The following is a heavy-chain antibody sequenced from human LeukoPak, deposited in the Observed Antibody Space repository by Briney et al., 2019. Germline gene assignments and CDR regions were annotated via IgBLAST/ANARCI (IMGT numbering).Heavy chain of an antibody. D-gene: IGHD3-3*01. CDR3: AKFTIFGVVKLPRGY. CDR2: ISGSGGST. V-gene: IGHV3-23*01. Sequence: GGSLRLSCAASGFTFSSYAMSWVRQAPGKGLEWVSAISGSGGSTYYADSVKGRFTISRDNSKNTLYLQMNSLRAEDTAVYYCAKFTIFGVVKLPRGYWGQGTLVTVSS. CDR1: GFTFSSYA. J-gene: IGHJ4*02.